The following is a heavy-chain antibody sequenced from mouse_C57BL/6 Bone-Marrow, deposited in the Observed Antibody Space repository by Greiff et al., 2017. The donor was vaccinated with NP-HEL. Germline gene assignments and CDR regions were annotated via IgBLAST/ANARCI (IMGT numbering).Heavy chain of an antibody. V-gene: IGHV5-9-1*02. J-gene: IGHJ2*01. CDR1: GFTFSSYA. Sequence: EVKLVESGEGLVKPGGSLKLSCAASGFTFSSYAMSWVRQTPEKRLEWVAYISSGGDYIYYADTVKGRFTISRDNARNTLYLQMSSLKSEDTAMYYCTRESGNYPYYFDYWGQGTTLTVSS. CDR2: ISSGGDYI. D-gene: IGHD2-1*01. CDR3: TRESGNYPYYFDY.